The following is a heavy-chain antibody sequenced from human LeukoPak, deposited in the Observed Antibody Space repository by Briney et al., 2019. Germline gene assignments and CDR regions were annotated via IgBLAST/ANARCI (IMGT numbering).Heavy chain of an antibody. CDR2: ISSSSSYI. J-gene: IGHJ4*02. D-gene: IGHD3-3*01. CDR3: ASLTIFGVG. CDR1: GFTFSSYS. V-gene: IGHV3-21*06. Sequence: GGSLRLSCAASGFTFSSYSMNWVRQAPGKGLEWVSSISSSSSYIYYADSVKGRLTISRDNAKNTLYLQMNSLRAEDTAVYYCASLTIFGVGGGQGTLVTVSS.